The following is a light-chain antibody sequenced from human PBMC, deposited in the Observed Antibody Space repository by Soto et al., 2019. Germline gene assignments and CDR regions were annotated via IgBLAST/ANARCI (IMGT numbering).Light chain of an antibody. CDR2: GDS. V-gene: IGLV3-21*02. Sequence: SYELTQPPSVSVAPGQTARIACGGTNIGSKSVHWYQHKPGQAPVLVVYGDSDRPSGIPERFSGSSSGNTATLTINRVEAGDEADYYIQVWDTASDHVVFGGGTKVTVL. CDR3: QVWDTASDHVV. J-gene: IGLJ2*01. CDR1: NIGSKS.